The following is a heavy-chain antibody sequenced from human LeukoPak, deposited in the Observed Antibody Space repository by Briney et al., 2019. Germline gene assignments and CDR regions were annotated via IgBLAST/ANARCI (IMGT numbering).Heavy chain of an antibody. CDR2: INSDGSIT. Sequence: GGSLRLSCAASGFTFSTFWMHWVRQAPGKGLVWVSGINSDGSITTYADSVKGRFTISRDYAENTLYLQMNILRAEDTAVYYCALGPPHGNEYGGQGTLVTISS. CDR3: ALGPPHGNEY. D-gene: IGHD4-23*01. V-gene: IGHV3-74*03. CDR1: GFTFSTFW. J-gene: IGHJ4*02.